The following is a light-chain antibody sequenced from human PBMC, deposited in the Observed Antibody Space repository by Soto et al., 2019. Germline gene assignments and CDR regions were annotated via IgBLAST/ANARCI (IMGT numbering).Light chain of an antibody. Sequence: DIQMTQSPSTLSASVGDRVTITCRASQNINNWLAWYQHKPGKAPKILIYDASTLESGVPSRFSGSGSGTEFTLTISGLQPDDFATYYCQQYNLAFGQGTKVDIK. CDR3: QQYNLA. CDR1: QNINNW. CDR2: DAS. J-gene: IGKJ1*01. V-gene: IGKV1-5*01.